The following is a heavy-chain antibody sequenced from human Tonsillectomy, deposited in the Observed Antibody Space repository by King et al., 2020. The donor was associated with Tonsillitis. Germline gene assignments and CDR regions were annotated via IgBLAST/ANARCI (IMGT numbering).Heavy chain of an antibody. CDR2: MSFDGTKK. CDR3: TRGVRDGYIYGGAFDI. J-gene: IGHJ3*02. V-gene: IGHV3-30*04. CDR1: GFTFSSHS. D-gene: IGHD5-24*01. Sequence: VQLVESGGGVVQPGRSLRLSCAASGFTFSSHSIHWVRQAPGKGLEWVAVMSFDGTKKYYADSVKGRCTISRDNSKNTLYLQMKKLRGEDTAVYYCTRGVRDGYIYGGAFDIWGQGTMVTVSS.